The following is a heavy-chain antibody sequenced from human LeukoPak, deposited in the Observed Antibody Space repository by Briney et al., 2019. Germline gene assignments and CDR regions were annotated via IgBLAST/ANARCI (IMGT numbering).Heavy chain of an antibody. V-gene: IGHV4-59*01. CDR1: GGSISSYY. J-gene: IGHJ5*02. CDR2: IYYSGST. Sequence: KPWETLSLTCTVSGGSISSYYWSWIRQPTGKGLEWIGYIYYSGSTNYNPSLKSRVTISVDTSKNQFSLKLSSVTAADTAVYYCAREGYGDSKFDPWGQGTLVTVSS. CDR3: AREGYGDSKFDP. D-gene: IGHD4-17*01.